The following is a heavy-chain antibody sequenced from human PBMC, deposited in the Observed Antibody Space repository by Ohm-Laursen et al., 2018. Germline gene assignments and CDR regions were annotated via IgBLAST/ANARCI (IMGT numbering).Heavy chain of an antibody. CDR1: GYSISSGYY. Sequence: GTLSLTCAVSGYSISSGYYWGWIRQPPGKGLEWIGSIYHSGNTYDNPSLKSRVTISVDTSKNQFSLKLSSVTAADTAVYYCARETSLRAFDIWGQGTMGTVSS. V-gene: IGHV4-38-2*02. CDR3: ARETSLRAFDI. D-gene: IGHD4-11*01. J-gene: IGHJ3*02. CDR2: IYHSGNT.